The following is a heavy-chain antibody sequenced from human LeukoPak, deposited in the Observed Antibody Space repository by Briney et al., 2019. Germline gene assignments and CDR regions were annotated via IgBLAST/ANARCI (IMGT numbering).Heavy chain of an antibody. Sequence: GGSLRLSCAASGFTFNRHWMSWVRQAPGKGLEWVATIRQDGGQTHYLDSVKGRFIISRDNAKNSLSLQMNSLRGEDTAVYYCARLSGESTIYDYWGQGTLVTVSS. V-gene: IGHV3-7*01. J-gene: IGHJ4*02. CDR1: GFTFNRHW. CDR2: IRQDGGQT. CDR3: ARLSGESTIYDY. D-gene: IGHD5/OR15-5a*01.